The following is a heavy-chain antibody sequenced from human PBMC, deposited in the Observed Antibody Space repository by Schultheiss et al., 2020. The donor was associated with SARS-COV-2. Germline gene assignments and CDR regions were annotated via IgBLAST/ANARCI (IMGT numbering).Heavy chain of an antibody. J-gene: IGHJ4*02. D-gene: IGHD2-2*01. CDR3: ARGIVVPAAQIDY. Sequence: SQTLSLTCTVSGGSISSYYWSWIRQHPGKGLEWIGYIYYSGSTYYNPSLKSRVTISVDTPKNQFSLKLSSVTAADTAVYYCARGIVVPAAQIDYWGQGTLVTVSS. V-gene: IGHV4-59*08. CDR2: IYYSGST. CDR1: GGSISSYY.